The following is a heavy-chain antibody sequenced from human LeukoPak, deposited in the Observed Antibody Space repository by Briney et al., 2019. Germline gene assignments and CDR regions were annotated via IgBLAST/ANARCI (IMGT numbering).Heavy chain of an antibody. D-gene: IGHD6-19*01. CDR2: ISGSGGST. J-gene: IGHJ4*02. CDR1: GFTFSNAW. CDR3: AKDLSGWDDY. Sequence: GGSLRLSCAASGFTFSNAWMSWVRQAPGKGLGWVSAISGSGGSTYYADSVKGRFTISRDNSKNTLYLQMNSLRAEDTAVYYCAKDLSGWDDYWGQGTLVTVSS. V-gene: IGHV3-23*01.